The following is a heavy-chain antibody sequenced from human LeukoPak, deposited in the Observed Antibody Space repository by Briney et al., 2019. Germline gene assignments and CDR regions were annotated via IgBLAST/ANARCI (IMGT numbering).Heavy chain of an antibody. CDR3: AREDYYDGLDY. V-gene: IGHV4-4*02. J-gene: IGHJ4*02. CDR1: GVSISSSNW. Sequence: SETLSLTCAVSGVSISSSNWWSWVRQPPGKGLEWIGEIFHSGSTNYNPSLKSRVTISVDESKNQFFLKLSSVTAADTAVYYCAREDYYDGLDYWGQGTLVTVSS. CDR2: IFHSGST. D-gene: IGHD3-22*01.